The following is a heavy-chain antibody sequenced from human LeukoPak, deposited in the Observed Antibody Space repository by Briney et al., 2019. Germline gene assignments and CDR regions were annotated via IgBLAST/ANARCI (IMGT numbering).Heavy chain of an antibody. CDR1: GFTFDDYW. V-gene: IGHV3-7*01. J-gene: IGHJ3*01. Sequence: GGSLRLSCGASGFTFDDYWMSWVRQAPGQGLEWVANINQGGSEKYYLDSAKGRFTISRDNARNSLYLQVNSLRAEDTAVYYCARQAVARPFDLWGQGTMVAVSS. CDR3: ARQAVARPFDL. CDR2: INQGGSEK.